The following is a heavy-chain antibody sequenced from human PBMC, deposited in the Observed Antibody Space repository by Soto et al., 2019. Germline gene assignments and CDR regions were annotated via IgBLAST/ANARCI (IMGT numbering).Heavy chain of an antibody. Sequence: QVQLVQSGAEVKKPGSSVKVSCKASGGTFGSYAISWVRQAPGQGLEWMGGIIPIPGTANYAQKFQGRVTIAPDEITRTAFQEPGSLRSEDTAVSFCAGFQGNCNRLEILYYYYYGMDVWGQGTTVTVSS. D-gene: IGHD2-15*01. J-gene: IGHJ6*02. CDR1: GGTFGSYA. CDR2: IIPIPGTA. CDR3: AGFQGNCNRLEILYYYYYGMDV. V-gene: IGHV1-69*01.